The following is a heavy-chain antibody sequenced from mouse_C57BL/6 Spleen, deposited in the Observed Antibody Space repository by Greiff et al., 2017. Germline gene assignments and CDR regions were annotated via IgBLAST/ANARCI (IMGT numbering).Heavy chain of an antibody. CDR1: GYAFSSSW. D-gene: IGHD2-4*01. J-gene: IGHJ4*01. Sequence: QVQLQQSGPELVKPGASVKISCKASGYAFSSSWMNWVKQRPGKGLEWIGRIYPGDGDTNYNGKFKGKATLTADKSSSTAYMQLSSLTSDDSAVYFCVVFDDYDGYAMDYWGQGTSVTVSS. CDR3: VVFDDYDGYAMDY. V-gene: IGHV1-82*01. CDR2: IYPGDGDT.